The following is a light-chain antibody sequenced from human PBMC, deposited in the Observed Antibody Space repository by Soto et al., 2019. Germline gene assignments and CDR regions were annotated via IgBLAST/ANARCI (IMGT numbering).Light chain of an antibody. V-gene: IGLV1-40*01. CDR3: QSYDSSLSGWV. CDR2: GNN. CDR1: SSNIGAGYD. Sequence: QSVLTQPPSGSGAPGQRVTISCTGSSSNIGAGYDVHWYQQLPGTAPKLLIYGNNNRPSGVPDRLSGSKSGTSASLDISGLQAEDEADYYCQSYDSSLSGWVFGTGTKVTVL. J-gene: IGLJ1*01.